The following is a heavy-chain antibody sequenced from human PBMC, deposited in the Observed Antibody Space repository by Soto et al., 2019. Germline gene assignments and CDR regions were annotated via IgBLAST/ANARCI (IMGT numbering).Heavy chain of an antibody. CDR1: GGSISSYY. Sequence: SETLSLTWTVSGGSISSYYWSWIRQPPGKGLEWIGYIYYSGSTNYNPSLKMRVTRSVDTSKNQFSLKLSSVTAADTAVYYCARGYSGFDSGYSSSGYDYWCQGTVVTVS. D-gene: IGHD6-13*01. V-gene: IGHV4-59*01. J-gene: IGHJ4*02. CDR2: IYYSGST. CDR3: ARGYSGFDSGYSSSGYDY.